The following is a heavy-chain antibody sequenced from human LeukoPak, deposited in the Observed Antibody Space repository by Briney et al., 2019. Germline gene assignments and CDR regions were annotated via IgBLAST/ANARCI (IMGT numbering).Heavy chain of an antibody. CDR2: IYTSGST. CDR3: ARDPRGYCSGGSCLWFDP. CDR1: GGSISSGSYY. J-gene: IGHJ5*02. V-gene: IGHV4-61*02. D-gene: IGHD2-15*01. Sequence: PSETLSLTCTVSGGSISSGSYYWSWIRQPAGKGLEWIGRIYTSGSTNYNPSLKSRVTISVDTSKNQFSLKLSSVTAADTAVYYCARDPRGYCSGGSCLWFDPWGQGTLVTVSS.